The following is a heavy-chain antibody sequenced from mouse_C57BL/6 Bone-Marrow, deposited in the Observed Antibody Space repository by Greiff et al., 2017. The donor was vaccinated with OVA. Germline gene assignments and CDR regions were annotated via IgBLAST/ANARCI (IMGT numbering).Heavy chain of an antibody. CDR2: ISDGGSYT. CDR3: ARRGYGRLPGGYFDV. Sequence: EVKLEESGGGLVKPGGSLKLSCAASGFTFSSYAMSWVRQTPEKRLEWVATISDGGSYTYSPDNVKGRFTISRDNAKNNLYLQMSHLKSEDTAMYYCARRGYGRLPGGYFDVWGTGTTVTVSS. CDR1: GFTFSSYA. D-gene: IGHD1-1*01. J-gene: IGHJ1*03. V-gene: IGHV5-4*03.